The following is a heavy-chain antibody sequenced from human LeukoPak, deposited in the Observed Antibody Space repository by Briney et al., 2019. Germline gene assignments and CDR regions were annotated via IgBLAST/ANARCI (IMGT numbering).Heavy chain of an antibody. J-gene: IGHJ4*02. CDR1: GYTFTSYG. V-gene: IGHV1-18*01. CDR3: VYCEDATGGPDY. CDR2: ISAYNGNT. D-gene: IGHD2-21*01. Sequence: ASVRVSCKASGYTFTSYGLSWVRQAPGQGLEWMGWISAYNGNTHYAQTLQGRGTLTTDTSTSTGYMELRSARADDTAVYFCVYCEDATGGPDYWGQGTLVTVSS.